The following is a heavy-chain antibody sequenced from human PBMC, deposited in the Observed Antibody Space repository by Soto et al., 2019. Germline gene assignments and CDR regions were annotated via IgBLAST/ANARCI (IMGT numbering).Heavy chain of an antibody. CDR2: IIGSGRDT. CDR3: EKEAEVAGAGFFEY. V-gene: IGHV3-23*01. J-gene: IGHJ4*02. CDR1: GFSFSNFA. Sequence: EVQLLESGGGLVQPGGSLRLSCIASGFSFSNFAMSWVRQAPGKGPEWVSAIIGSGRDTYYADSVKGRFTISRDNSKNTLYLQMNSLRDEDTALYYCEKEAEVAGAGFFEYWGQGTLVTVSS. D-gene: IGHD6-19*01.